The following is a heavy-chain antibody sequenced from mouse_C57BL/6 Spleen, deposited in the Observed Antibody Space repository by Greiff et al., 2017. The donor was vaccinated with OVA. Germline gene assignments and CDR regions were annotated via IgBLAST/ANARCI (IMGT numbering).Heavy chain of an antibody. CDR1: GYTFTDYN. V-gene: IGHV1-22*01. J-gene: IGHJ4*01. CDR3: ARKEFITTVVGAMDY. D-gene: IGHD1-1*01. CDR2: INPNNGGT. Sequence: VQLKQSGPELVKPGASVKMSCKASGYTFTDYNMHWVKQSHGKSLEWIGYINPNNGGTSYNQKFKGKATLTVNKSSSTAYMELRSLTSEDSAVYYCARKEFITTVVGAMDYWGQGTSVTVSS.